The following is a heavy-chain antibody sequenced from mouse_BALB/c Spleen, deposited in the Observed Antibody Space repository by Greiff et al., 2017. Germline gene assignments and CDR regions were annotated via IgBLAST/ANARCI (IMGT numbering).Heavy chain of an antibody. CDR1: GFTFSDYY. CDR3: ARGKEYGDYFDY. CDR2: ISDGGSYT. D-gene: IGHD2-10*02. Sequence: EGKLVESGGGLVKPGGSLKLSCAASGFTFSDYYMYWVRQTPEKRLEWVATISDGGSYTYYPDSVKGRFTISRDNAKNNLYLQMSSLKSEDTAMYYCARGKEYGDYFDYWGQGTTLTVSS. J-gene: IGHJ2*01. V-gene: IGHV5-4*02.